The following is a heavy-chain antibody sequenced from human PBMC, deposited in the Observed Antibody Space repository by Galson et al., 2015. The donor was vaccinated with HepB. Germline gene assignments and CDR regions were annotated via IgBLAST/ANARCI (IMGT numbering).Heavy chain of an antibody. Sequence: SVKVSCKASGYTFTSYGITWVRQAPGHGLECMGWISAYNGNTKYTQKLQDRVTMTTDTSTSTAYMELRSLRSDDTAVYYCARVSGEMDPPDYWGQGTLVTVSS. J-gene: IGHJ4*02. CDR2: ISAYNGNT. V-gene: IGHV1-18*01. D-gene: IGHD6-25*01. CDR3: ARVSGEMDPPDY. CDR1: GYTFTSYG.